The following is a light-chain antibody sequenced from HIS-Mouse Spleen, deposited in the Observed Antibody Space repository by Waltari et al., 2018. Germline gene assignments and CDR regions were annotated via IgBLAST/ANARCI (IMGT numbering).Light chain of an antibody. CDR1: QSVSSN. CDR2: GAS. J-gene: IGKJ2*01. CDR3: QQYNNWPPYT. Sequence: EIVMQQSPATLSVSPGERATPSCRASQSVSSNLAWYQQKPGQAPRLLIYGASTRATGIPARFSGSGSGTEFTLTISSLQSEDFAVYYCQQYNNWPPYTFGQGTKLEIK. V-gene: IGKV3-15*01.